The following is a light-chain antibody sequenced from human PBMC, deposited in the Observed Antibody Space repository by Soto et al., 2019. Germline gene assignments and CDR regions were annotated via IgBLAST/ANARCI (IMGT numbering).Light chain of an antibody. CDR1: SSDVGSYNL. J-gene: IGLJ2*01. CDR3: CSYAGSSTYVV. CDR2: EVS. Sequence: QSALTQPASVSGSPGQSITISCTGTSSDVGSYNLVSWYQQHPGKAPKLMIYEVSKRPSGVSNCFSGSKSGNTASLTISGLQAEDEADYYCCSYAGSSTYVVFGGGTQLTLL. V-gene: IGLV2-23*02.